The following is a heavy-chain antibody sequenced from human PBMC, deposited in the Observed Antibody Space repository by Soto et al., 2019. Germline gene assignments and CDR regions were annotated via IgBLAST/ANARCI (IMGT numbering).Heavy chain of an antibody. CDR2: IDSSSNYI. J-gene: IGHJ3*02. D-gene: IGHD3-10*02. Sequence: EVLLVESGGGLVKPGGSLRLSCAASGFTFSIYSMVWVRQAPGKGLEWVSSIDSSSNYIYYADSLKGRFTISRDNAKNSVYLQMDSLRAEDTAVYYCAREAHFYGRSDVFDIWGQGTMVTVSS. CDR3: AREAHFYGRSDVFDI. V-gene: IGHV3-21*01. CDR1: GFTFSIYS.